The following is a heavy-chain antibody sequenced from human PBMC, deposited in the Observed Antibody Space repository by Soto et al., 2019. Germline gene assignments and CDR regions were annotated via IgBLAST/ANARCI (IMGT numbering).Heavy chain of an antibody. CDR3: AKEGGDSLLWFGELLASIYNWFDP. CDR1: GFTFSSYA. Sequence: PGGSLRLSCAASGFTFSSYAMSWVRQAPGKGLEWVSAISGSGGSTYYADSVKGRFTISRDNSKNTLYLQMNSLRAEDTAVYYCAKEGGDSLLWFGELLASIYNWFDPWGQGTLVTVSS. D-gene: IGHD3-10*01. V-gene: IGHV3-23*01. J-gene: IGHJ5*02. CDR2: ISGSGGST.